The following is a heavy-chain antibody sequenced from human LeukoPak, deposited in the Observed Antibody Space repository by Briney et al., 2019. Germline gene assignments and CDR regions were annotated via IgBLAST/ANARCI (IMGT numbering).Heavy chain of an antibody. CDR2: IYYSGST. D-gene: IGHD3-10*01. Sequence: SETLSLTCTVSGGSISSYYWSWIRQPPGKGLEWLGYIYYSGSTNYNPSLKSRVTISVDTSKNQFSLKLSSVTAADTAVYYCARENSYGSGSYGFDPWGQGTLVTVSS. V-gene: IGHV4-59*01. CDR1: GGSISSYY. J-gene: IGHJ5*02. CDR3: ARENSYGSGSYGFDP.